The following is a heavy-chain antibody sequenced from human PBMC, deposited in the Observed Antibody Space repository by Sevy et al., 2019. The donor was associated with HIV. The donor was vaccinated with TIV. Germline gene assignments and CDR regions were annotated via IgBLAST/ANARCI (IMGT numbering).Heavy chain of an antibody. CDR2: IIPIFGTA. J-gene: IGHJ3*02. D-gene: IGHD3-22*01. V-gene: IGHV1-69*13. CDR3: ARGVLRHYYDSSGFAFDI. CDR1: GGTFSSYA. Sequence: ASVKVSCKASGGTFSSYAISWVRQAPGQGLEWMGGIIPIFGTANYAQKFQGRVTITADESTSTAYMELSSLRSEDTAVYYCARGVLRHYYDSSGFAFDIWGQGTMVTVSS.